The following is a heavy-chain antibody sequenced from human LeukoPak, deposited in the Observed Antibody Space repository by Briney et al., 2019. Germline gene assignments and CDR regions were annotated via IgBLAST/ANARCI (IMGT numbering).Heavy chain of an antibody. V-gene: IGHV4-59*12. CDR3: ARDPSSD. D-gene: IGHD6-6*01. J-gene: IGHJ4*02. Sequence: PSETLSLTCTVSGGSISSYYWSWIRQPPGKGLEWIGYIYYSGSTYYNPSLKSRVTISVDTSKNQFSLKLSSVTAADTAVYYCARDPSSDWGQGTLVTVSS. CDR2: IYYSGST. CDR1: GGSISSYY.